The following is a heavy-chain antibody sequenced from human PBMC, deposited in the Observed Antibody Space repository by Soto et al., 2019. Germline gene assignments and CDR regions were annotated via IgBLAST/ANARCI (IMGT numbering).Heavy chain of an antibody. D-gene: IGHD2-21*02. CDR1: GFTFSSYG. CDR3: ANGACGGDCYLFDS. V-gene: IGHV3-30*18. Sequence: QVPLVESGAGVVQPGRSLRLSCAASGFTFSSYGMHWVRQAAGKGLEWVAVLSYDGSNKYYADSVKGRFTISSDNSKNTLDLQMNSLRAEDTAVYYCANGACGGDCYLFDSWGQGTLVTVSS. J-gene: IGHJ4*02. CDR2: LSYDGSNK.